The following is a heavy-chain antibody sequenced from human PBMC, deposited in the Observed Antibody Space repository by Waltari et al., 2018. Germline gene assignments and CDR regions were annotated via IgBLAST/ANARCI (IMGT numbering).Heavy chain of an antibody. Sequence: SWVRQAPGKGLEWVSAISGSGGSTYYADSVKGRFTISRDNSKNTLYLQMNSLRAEDTAVYYCAKVGSGGGYWGQGTLVTVSS. J-gene: IGHJ4*02. D-gene: IGHD2-15*01. CDR2: ISGSGGST. V-gene: IGHV3-23*01. CDR3: AKVGSGGGY.